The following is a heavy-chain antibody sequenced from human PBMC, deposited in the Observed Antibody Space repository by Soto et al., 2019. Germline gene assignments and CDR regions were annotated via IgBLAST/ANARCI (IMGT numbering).Heavy chain of an antibody. CDR1: GFTFSSYA. CDR3: AKDRIYSSGWPPNSGLLVYFDY. Sequence: HPGGSLRLSCAASGFTFSSYAMSWVRQAPGKGLEWVSAISGSGGSTYYADSVEGRFTISRDNSKNTLYLQMNSLRAEDTAVYYCAKDRIYSSGWPPNSGLLVYFDYWGQGTLVTVS. J-gene: IGHJ4*02. D-gene: IGHD6-19*01. V-gene: IGHV3-23*01. CDR2: ISGSGGST.